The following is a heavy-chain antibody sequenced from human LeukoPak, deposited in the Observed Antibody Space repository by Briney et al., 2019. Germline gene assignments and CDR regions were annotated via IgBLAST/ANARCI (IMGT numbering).Heavy chain of an antibody. CDR2: FYYSGTT. J-gene: IGHJ6*03. D-gene: IGHD3-10*01. Sequence: SETLSLTCTVSGGSISSSHYYWGWIRQPPGKGLEWIGTFYYSGTTYCNPSLESRVTISEDTSKNQFSLTLRSMTAADTAVYYCARQISDYYYYYIDVWGKGTTVTVSS. CDR1: GGSISSSHYY. CDR3: ARQISDYYYYYIDV. V-gene: IGHV4-39*01.